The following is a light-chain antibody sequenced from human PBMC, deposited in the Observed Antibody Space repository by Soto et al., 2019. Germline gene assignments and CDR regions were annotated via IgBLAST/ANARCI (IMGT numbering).Light chain of an antibody. CDR1: QGISSA. J-gene: IGKJ4*01. Sequence: AIQLTQFPSSLSASVGDRVTITCRASQGISSALAWYQQKPGKAPKLLIFDASSLESEVPSRFSGSGSGTDFTLTISSLQPEDVVTYYCQQFNSYPQVTFGGGTKVEIK. V-gene: IGKV1-13*02. CDR3: QQFNSYPQVT. CDR2: DAS.